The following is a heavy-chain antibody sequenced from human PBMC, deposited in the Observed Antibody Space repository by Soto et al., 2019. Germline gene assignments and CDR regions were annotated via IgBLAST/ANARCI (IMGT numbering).Heavy chain of an antibody. V-gene: IGHV3-66*01. CDR2: IYSGGST. J-gene: IGHJ6*03. CDR3: AKMVVFCTNGVCYIFNYYYMDV. CDR1: GFTVSSNY. Sequence: GGSLRLSCAASGFTVSSNYMSWVRQAPGKGLEWVSVIYSGGSTYYADSVKGRFTISRDNSKNTLYLQMNSLRAEDTAVYYCAKMVVFCTNGVCYIFNYYYMDVWGKGTTVTVSS. D-gene: IGHD2-8*01.